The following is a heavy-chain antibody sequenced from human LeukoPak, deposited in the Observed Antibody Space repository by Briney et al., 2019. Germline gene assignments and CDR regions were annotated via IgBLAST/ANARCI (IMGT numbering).Heavy chain of an antibody. CDR1: GFTFSSYA. CDR2: ISYDGSNK. V-gene: IGHV3-30*04. J-gene: IGHJ6*02. Sequence: GGSLRLSCVASGFTFSSYAMHWVRQAPGKGLEWVAVISYDGSNKYYADSVKGRFTISRDNSKNTLYLQMNSLRAEDTAVYYCARDHPKGMDVWGQGTTVTVSS. CDR3: ARDHPKGMDV.